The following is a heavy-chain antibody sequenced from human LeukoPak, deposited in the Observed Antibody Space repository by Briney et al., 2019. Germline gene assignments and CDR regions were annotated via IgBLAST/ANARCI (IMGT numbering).Heavy chain of an antibody. D-gene: IGHD1-1*01. Sequence: ASVKVSCKASGGTFSSYAIGWVRQAPGQGLEWMGGIIPIFGTANYAQKFQGRVTITADKSTSTAYMELSSLRSEDTAVYYCARVKTGSTIAAFDIWGQGTMVTVSS. CDR3: ARVKTGSTIAAFDI. V-gene: IGHV1-69*06. J-gene: IGHJ3*02. CDR2: IIPIFGTA. CDR1: GGTFSSYA.